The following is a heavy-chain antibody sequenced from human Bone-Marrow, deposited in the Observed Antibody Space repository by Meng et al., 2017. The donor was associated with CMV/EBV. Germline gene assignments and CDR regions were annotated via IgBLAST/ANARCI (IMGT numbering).Heavy chain of an antibody. CDR1: GGSFSGYY. Sequence: SETLSLTCAVYGGSFSGYYWSWIRQPPGKGLEWIGEINHSGGTNYNPSLKSRVTISVDTSKNQFSLKLSSVTAADTAVYYCARGRGDIVPALNYWGQGPLVTVSS. CDR2: INHSGGT. CDR3: ARGRGDIVPALNY. V-gene: IGHV4-34*01. D-gene: IGHD5-12*01. J-gene: IGHJ4*02.